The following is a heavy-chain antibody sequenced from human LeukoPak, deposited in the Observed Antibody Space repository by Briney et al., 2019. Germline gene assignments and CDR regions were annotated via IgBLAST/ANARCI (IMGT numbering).Heavy chain of an antibody. Sequence: ASVKVSCKASGYTFTSYYMHWVRQAPGQGLEWMGIINPSGGSTSYAQKFQGRVTMTRDTSISTAYMELSRLRSDDTAVYYCARDGPSFMGYDSSGYNPPGYWGQGTLVTVSS. D-gene: IGHD3-22*01. J-gene: IGHJ4*02. CDR2: INPSGGST. CDR1: GYTFTSYY. V-gene: IGHV1-46*01. CDR3: ARDGPSFMGYDSSGYNPPGY.